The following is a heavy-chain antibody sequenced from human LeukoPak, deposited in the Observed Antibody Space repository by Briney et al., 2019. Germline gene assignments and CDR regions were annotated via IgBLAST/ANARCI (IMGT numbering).Heavy chain of an antibody. D-gene: IGHD2-15*01. V-gene: IGHV3-21*01. J-gene: IGHJ6*04. CDR3: ARDSGWWENCSGGSCYSFNYYCYYGMDV. Sequence: PGGSLRLSCAASGFTFSSYSMNWVRQAPGKGLEWVSSISSSSSYIYYADSVKGRFTISRDNAKNSLYLQMNSLRAEDTAVYYCARDSGWWENCSGGSCYSFNYYCYYGMDVWGKGTTVTVSS. CDR2: ISSSSSYI. CDR1: GFTFSSYS.